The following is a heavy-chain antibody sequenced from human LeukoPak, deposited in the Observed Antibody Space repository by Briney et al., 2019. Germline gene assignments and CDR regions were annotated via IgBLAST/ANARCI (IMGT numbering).Heavy chain of an antibody. Sequence: GGSLRLSCAASGFTFSSYAMSWVRQAPGKGLEWVSAISNSGGSTYYADSVKGRFTISRDNSKNTLYLQMNSLRAEDTAVYHCAKDPGSGWSSFDYWGQGTLVTVSS. J-gene: IGHJ4*02. CDR3: AKDPGSGWSSFDY. CDR1: GFTFSSYA. CDR2: ISNSGGST. D-gene: IGHD6-19*01. V-gene: IGHV3-23*01.